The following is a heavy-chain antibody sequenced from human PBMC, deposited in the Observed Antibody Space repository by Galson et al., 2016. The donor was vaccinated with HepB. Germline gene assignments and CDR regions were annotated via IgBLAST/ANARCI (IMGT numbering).Heavy chain of an antibody. J-gene: IGHJ5*02. Sequence: SLRLSCAASGFILSDHAIHWVRQAPGKGLEWVAVISYDGRNEYFVDSVKGRFSLSRDNSKTTVFLQLNILTGEDTAVYHCARDWPGYSLGRPNWLDLWGQGTLVIVSS. D-gene: IGHD5-18*01. CDR1: GFILSDHA. CDR2: ISYDGRNE. CDR3: ARDWPGYSLGRPNWLDL. V-gene: IGHV3-30*04.